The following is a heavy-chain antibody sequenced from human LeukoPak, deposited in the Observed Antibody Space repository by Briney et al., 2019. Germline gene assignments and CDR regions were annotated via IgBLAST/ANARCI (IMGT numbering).Heavy chain of an antibody. J-gene: IGHJ4*02. CDR1: GFSVSSNY. CDR3: ALDCCTGSRFDH. D-gene: IGHD2-8*02. CDR2: IYSGGTT. Sequence: GGSLRLSCAVSGFSVSSNYMGWVRQAPGKGLERVSAIYSGGTTYYADSVKGRFTISRDNSKNTLYLQMNSLTVEDTAVYYCALDCCTGSRFDHWGQGTLVTVSS. V-gene: IGHV3-53*01.